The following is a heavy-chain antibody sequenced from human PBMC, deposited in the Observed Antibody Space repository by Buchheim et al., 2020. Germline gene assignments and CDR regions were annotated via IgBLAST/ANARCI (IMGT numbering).Heavy chain of an antibody. CDR3: ARLAGLYYYYYMDV. D-gene: IGHD3-3*02. Sequence: EVQLVESGGGLVQPGGSLRLSCAASGFTFSSYSMNWVRQAPGKGLEWVSYISSSSSTIYYADSVKGRFTIYRDNAKNSLYLQMNSLRAEDTAVYYCARLAGLYYYYYMDVWGKGTT. CDR2: ISSSSSTI. CDR1: GFTFSSYS. J-gene: IGHJ6*03. V-gene: IGHV3-48*01.